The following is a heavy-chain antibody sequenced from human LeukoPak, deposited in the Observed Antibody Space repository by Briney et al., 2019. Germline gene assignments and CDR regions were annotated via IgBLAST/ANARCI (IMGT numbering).Heavy chain of an antibody. V-gene: IGHV3-30*18. CDR3: AKDSGIAVAGTLRAFDI. CDR1: GFTFSSYG. CDR2: ISYDGSNK. D-gene: IGHD6-19*01. Sequence: GGSLRLSCAASGFTFSSYGMHWVRQAPGKGLEWVAVISYDGSNKYFADSVKDRFTISRDNSKNTLYPQMNSLRAEDTAVYYCAKDSGIAVAGTLRAFDIWGQGTMVTVSS. J-gene: IGHJ3*02.